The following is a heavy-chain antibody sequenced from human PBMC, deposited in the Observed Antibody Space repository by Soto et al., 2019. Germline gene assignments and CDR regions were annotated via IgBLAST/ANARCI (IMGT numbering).Heavy chain of an antibody. J-gene: IGHJ4*02. CDR2: IDYNGVT. Sequence: QVQLQESGPGLVKPSETLLLTCTVSGGSIYRSGYYWGWIRQPPGRGLEWIGNIDYNGVTYSNPSLKSRVTISRDTSKNQFSLKLTSVTAADTALYYCGKVLVGATGHTDSDSWGPGTLVAVSS. CDR1: GGSIYRSGYY. CDR3: GKVLVGATGHTDSDS. D-gene: IGHD2-15*01. V-gene: IGHV4-39*01.